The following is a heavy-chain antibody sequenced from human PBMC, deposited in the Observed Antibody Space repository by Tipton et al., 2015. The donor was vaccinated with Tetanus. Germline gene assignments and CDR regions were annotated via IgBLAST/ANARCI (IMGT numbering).Heavy chain of an antibody. CDR2: VYSTMNS. CDR1: GGSITSAGYY. Sequence: TLSLTCTVSGGSITSAGYYWTWIRQHPGKGLEWIGYVYSTMNSNYNPSLQSRVAISVDSSQNQVSLRLSSVTAADTAVYYCARLSSSANDAHAFDIWGQGTMVAVSS. D-gene: IGHD3-22*01. J-gene: IGHJ3*02. CDR3: ARLSSSANDAHAFDI. V-gene: IGHV4-31*03.